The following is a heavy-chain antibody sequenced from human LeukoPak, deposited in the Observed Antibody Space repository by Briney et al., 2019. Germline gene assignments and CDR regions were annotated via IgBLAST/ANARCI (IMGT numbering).Heavy chain of an antibody. Sequence: WFRQPPGKGLEWVGFIRSQIYGGTPEYAASVKGRFTISRDDSEGVAYLQMNSLKTEDTAVYYCTRDQTPYYWGQGTLVTVSS. CDR3: TRDQTPYY. CDR2: IRSQIYGGTP. V-gene: IGHV3-49*03. J-gene: IGHJ4*02.